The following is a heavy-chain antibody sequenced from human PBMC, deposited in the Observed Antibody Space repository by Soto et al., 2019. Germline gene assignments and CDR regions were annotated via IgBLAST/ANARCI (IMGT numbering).Heavy chain of an antibody. Sequence: GASVKVSCKASGYTFTRSGISWVRQAPGQGLEWMGWISAYNGNTNYAQKFQGRVTVTTDTSTSTAHMELRSLRSDDTAVYYCGRGNKLIVPGGTPIYYYYGVDVWGQGTTVTVSS. D-gene: IGHD2-2*01. V-gene: IGHV1-18*01. CDR3: GRGNKLIVPGGTPIYYYYGVDV. CDR2: ISAYNGNT. CDR1: GYTFTRSG. J-gene: IGHJ6*02.